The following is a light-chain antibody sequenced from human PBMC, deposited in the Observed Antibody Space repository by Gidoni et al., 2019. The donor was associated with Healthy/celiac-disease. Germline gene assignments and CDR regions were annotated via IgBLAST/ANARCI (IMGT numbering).Light chain of an antibody. CDR3: QQRYSTPLT. V-gene: IGKV1-39*01. J-gene: IGKJ2*01. Sequence: DIQMTQSPSSLSASVGERVTITCRASQSISSYLNWYQQKPGQAPKLLIYDASSLHSGVPSRFSGSGSGTDFTLTISSLQPEDFATYYCQQRYSTPLTFGQGTKVEIK. CDR2: DAS. CDR1: QSISSY.